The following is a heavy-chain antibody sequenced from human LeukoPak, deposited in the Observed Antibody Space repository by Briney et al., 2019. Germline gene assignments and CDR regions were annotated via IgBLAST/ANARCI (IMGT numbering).Heavy chain of an antibody. CDR2: IYYSGST. J-gene: IGHJ4*02. CDR1: GGSISSGGYY. V-gene: IGHV4-31*03. CDR3: ARFSVTVEYYFDY. Sequence: PSETLSLTCTVSGGSISSGGYYWSWIRQHPGKGLEWTGYIYYSGSTYYNPSLKSRVTISVDTSKNQFSLKLSSVTAADTAVYYCARFSVTVEYYFDYWGQGTLVTVSS. D-gene: IGHD4-23*01.